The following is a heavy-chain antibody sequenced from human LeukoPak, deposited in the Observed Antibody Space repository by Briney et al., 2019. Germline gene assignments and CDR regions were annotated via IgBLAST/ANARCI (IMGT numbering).Heavy chain of an antibody. CDR1: GFTFSSYA. Sequence: GGSLRLSRAASGFTFSSYAMSWVRQAPGRGLEWVSAISGSGGSTYYADSVKGRFTISRDNSKNTLYLQMNSLRAEDTAVYYCEKAGLYCSGGSCYDWFDPWGQGTLVTVSS. J-gene: IGHJ5*02. CDR2: ISGSGGST. CDR3: EKAGLYCSGGSCYDWFDP. D-gene: IGHD2-15*01. V-gene: IGHV3-23*01.